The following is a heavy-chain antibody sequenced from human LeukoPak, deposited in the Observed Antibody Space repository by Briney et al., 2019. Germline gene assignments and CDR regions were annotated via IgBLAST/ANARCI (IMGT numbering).Heavy chain of an antibody. CDR2: INPNSGGT. J-gene: IGHJ3*02. CDR3: ASSIVVVVAATDAFDI. V-gene: IGHV1-2*06. D-gene: IGHD2-15*01. Sequence: ASVKVSCKASGYTFTGYYMHWVRQAPGQGLEWMGRINPNSGGTNYAQKFQGRVTMTRDTYISTAYMELSRLRSDDTAVYYCASSIVVVVAATDAFDIWGQGTMATVSS. CDR1: GYTFTGYY.